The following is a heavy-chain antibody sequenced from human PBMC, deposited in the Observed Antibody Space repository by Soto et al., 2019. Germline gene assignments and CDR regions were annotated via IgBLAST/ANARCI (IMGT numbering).Heavy chain of an antibody. V-gene: IGHV4-61*01. CDR3: ARGGSSSWYDY. Sequence: SETLSLTCTVSGGSVSSGSYYWSWIRQPPGKGLEWIGYIYYSGSTNYNPSLKSRVTISVDTSKNQFSLKLSSVTAADTAVYYCARGGSSSWYDYWGQGTLVTVSS. J-gene: IGHJ4*02. CDR1: GGSVSSGSYY. CDR2: IYYSGST. D-gene: IGHD6-13*01.